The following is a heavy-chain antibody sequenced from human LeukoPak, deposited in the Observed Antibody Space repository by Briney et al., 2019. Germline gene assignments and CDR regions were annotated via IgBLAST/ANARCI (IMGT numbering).Heavy chain of an antibody. CDR1: GYTFTSSG. V-gene: IGHV1-18*01. J-gene: IGHJ6*02. CDR3: ARDFGYCSSTSCRYYYYYGMDV. D-gene: IGHD2-2*03. Sequence: ASVKASCKASGYTFTSSGISWVRQAPGQGLEWMGWISAYNGNTNYAQKLQGRVTMTTDKSTSTAYMELRSLRSDDTAVYYCARDFGYCSSTSCRYYYYYGMDVWGQGTTVTVSS. CDR2: ISAYNGNT.